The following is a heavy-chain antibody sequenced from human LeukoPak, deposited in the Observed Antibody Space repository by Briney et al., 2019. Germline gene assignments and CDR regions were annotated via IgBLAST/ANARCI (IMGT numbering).Heavy chain of an antibody. V-gene: IGHV1-69*05. D-gene: IGHD2-15*01. Sequence: ASVKVSCEASGGTFSSYAISWVRQAPGQGLEWMGGIIPIFGTANYAQKFQGRVTITTDESTSTAYMELSSLRSEDTAVYYGARVSRSGYCSGGSCRLLQFDPWSQGTLVTVSS. CDR1: GGTFSSYA. CDR2: IIPIFGTA. CDR3: ARVSRSGYCSGGSCRLLQFDP. J-gene: IGHJ5*02.